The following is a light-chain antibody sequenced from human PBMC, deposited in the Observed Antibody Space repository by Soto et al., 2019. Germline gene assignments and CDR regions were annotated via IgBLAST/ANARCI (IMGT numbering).Light chain of an antibody. Sequence: SPATLSFSPGSRAARSCRASPTVRNNYLAWYQKKAGQAPRLLIYDASTRPSGIPDRFSGGGSGTDFNLTISRLQTEDFVVYDCQQYSSYTLTFGGGTKIDIK. V-gene: IGKV3-20*01. J-gene: IGKJ4*01. CDR3: QQYSSYTLT. CDR2: DAS. CDR1: PTVRNNY.